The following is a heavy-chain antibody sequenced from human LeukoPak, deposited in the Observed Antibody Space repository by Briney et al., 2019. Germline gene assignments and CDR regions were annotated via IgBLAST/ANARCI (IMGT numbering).Heavy chain of an antibody. J-gene: IGHJ6*03. CDR3: AKTSLSDPSGLYYYMDV. CDR1: GGTFSSYA. CDR2: IIPIFGTA. Sequence: SVKVSCKASGGTFSSYAISWVRQAPGQGLEWMGGIIPIFGTANYAQKFQGRVTITADESTSTAYMELNNLRIEDTALYYCAKTSLSDPSGLYYYMDVWGKGTTVTVSS. D-gene: IGHD3-10*01. V-gene: IGHV1-69*13.